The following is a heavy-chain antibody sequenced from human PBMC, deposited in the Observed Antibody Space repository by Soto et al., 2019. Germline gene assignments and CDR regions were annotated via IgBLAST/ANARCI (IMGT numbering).Heavy chain of an antibody. CDR3: AREGCSGGSCYSGLGAFDI. D-gene: IGHD2-15*01. CDR1: GYTFTSYG. V-gene: IGHV1-18*01. J-gene: IGHJ3*02. CDR2: ISAYNGNT. Sequence: ASVKVSCKASGYTFTSYGISWVRQAPGQGLEWMGWISAYNGNTNYAQKLQGRVTMTTDTSTSTAYMELRSLRSDDTAVYYCAREGCSGGSCYSGLGAFDIWGQGTMVTVSS.